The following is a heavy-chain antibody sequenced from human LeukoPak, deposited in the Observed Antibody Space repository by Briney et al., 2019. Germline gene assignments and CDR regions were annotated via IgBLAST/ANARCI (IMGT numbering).Heavy chain of an antibody. J-gene: IGHJ6*02. D-gene: IGHD3-10*01. CDR1: VFTFTSSA. CDR2: IFVGSGNT. Sequence: SVKVSCKASVFTFTSSAMQWVRQARGQRLEWIGWIFVGSGNTNYAQKFQERVNITRDMSTSTAYMELSSLRSEDTAVYYCAADNPNYYGSGRTYYCYYGMDVWGQGTTVTVSS. CDR3: AADNPNYYGSGRTYYCYYGMDV. V-gene: IGHV1-58*02.